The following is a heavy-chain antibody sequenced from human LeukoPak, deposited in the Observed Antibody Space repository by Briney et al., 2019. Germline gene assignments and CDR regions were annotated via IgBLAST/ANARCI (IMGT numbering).Heavy chain of an antibody. J-gene: IGHJ5*02. CDR2: FSGSGGST. Sequence: GGSLRLSCVGSGFTFSSYEMNWVRQAPGKGLEWVSAFSGSGGSTYYADSVKGRFTISRDNSKNTLYLQMNSLRAEDTAVYYCAKSSPPPLRSWGQGTLVTVSS. V-gene: IGHV3-23*01. CDR3: AKSSPPPLRS. CDR1: GFTFSSYE.